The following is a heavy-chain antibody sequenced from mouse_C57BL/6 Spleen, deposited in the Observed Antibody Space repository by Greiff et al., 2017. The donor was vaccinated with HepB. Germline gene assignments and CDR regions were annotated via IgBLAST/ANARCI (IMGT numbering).Heavy chain of an antibody. J-gene: IGHJ4*01. CDR2: IYPSDSET. CDR3: ARGGLYYAMDY. V-gene: IGHV1-61*01. CDR1: GYTFTSYW. Sequence: VKLQQPGAELVRPGSSVKLSCKASGYTFTSYWMDWVKQRPGQGLEWIGNIYPSDSETHYNQKFKDKATLTVDKSSSTAYMQLSSLTSEDSAVYYCARGGLYYAMDYWGQGTSVTVSS.